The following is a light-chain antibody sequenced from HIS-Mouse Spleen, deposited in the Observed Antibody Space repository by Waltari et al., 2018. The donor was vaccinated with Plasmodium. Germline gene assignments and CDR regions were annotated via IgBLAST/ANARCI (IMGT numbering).Light chain of an antibody. CDR3: QVWDSSTVV. J-gene: IGLJ2*01. CDR1: NLGSQN. Sequence: SYELTQPLSVSVALGQTARITCGGNNLGSQNVHWYQQKPGQAPVLVLFRDSNRPSGIPERFSGSNSGNTATLTISRAQAGDEADYYCQVWDSSTVVFGGGTKLTVL. CDR2: RDS. V-gene: IGLV3-9*01.